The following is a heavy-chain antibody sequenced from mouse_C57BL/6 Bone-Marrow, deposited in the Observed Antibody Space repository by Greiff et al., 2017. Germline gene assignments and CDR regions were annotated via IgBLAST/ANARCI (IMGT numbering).Heavy chain of an antibody. J-gene: IGHJ3*01. CDR2: INPSNGGT. D-gene: IGHD1-1*01. Sequence: QVQLKQPGTELVKPGASVKLSCKASGYTFTSSWMNWVKQRPGQGLAWIGNINPSNGGTNYNEKFKSKATLTVDKSSSTAYMQLSSLTSEDSAVYSCARATLLRSFAYWGQGTLVTVSA. V-gene: IGHV1-53*01. CDR1: GYTFTSSW. CDR3: ARATLLRSFAY.